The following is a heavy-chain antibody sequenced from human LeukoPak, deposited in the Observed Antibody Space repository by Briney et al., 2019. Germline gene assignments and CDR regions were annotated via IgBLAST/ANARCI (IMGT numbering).Heavy chain of an antibody. CDR2: IDHTGST. CDR1: DDSITIYY. J-gene: IGHJ3*02. D-gene: IGHD3-10*01. CDR3: ASGSGPDAFDI. V-gene: IGHV4-59*01. Sequence: SETLSLTCTVPDDSITIYYWTWIRQPPGKGLEWIGYIDHTGSTNYNPSLNSRVTISRDTSKNHFSLELSSVTAADTAVYYCASGSGPDAFDIWGQGTMVTVSS.